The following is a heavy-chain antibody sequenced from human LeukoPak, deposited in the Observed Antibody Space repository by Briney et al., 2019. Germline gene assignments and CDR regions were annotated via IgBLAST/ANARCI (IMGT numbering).Heavy chain of an antibody. CDR2: INHSGST. V-gene: IGHV4-34*01. D-gene: IGHD2-21*01. J-gene: IGHJ4*02. CDR1: GGSFSGYY. CDR3: ARVASLYRINYFDY. Sequence: PSETLSLTCAVCGGSFSGYYWSWIRQPPGKGLEWIGEINHSGSTNYNPSLKSRVTISVDTSKNQFSLKLSSVTAADTAVYYCARVASLYRINYFDYWGQGTLVTVSS.